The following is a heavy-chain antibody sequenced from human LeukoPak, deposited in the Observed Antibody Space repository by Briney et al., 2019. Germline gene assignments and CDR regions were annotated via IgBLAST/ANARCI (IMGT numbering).Heavy chain of an antibody. CDR1: GGSFSGYY. CDR3: ASPYRKNAFDI. D-gene: IGHD2-2*02. Sequence: PSETLSLTCAVYGGSFSGYYWSWIRQPPGKGLEWIGEINHSGSTNYNPSLKSRVTISVDTSKNQFSLKLSSVTAADTAVYYCASPYRKNAFDIWGQGTMVTVSS. CDR2: INHSGST. V-gene: IGHV4-34*01. J-gene: IGHJ3*02.